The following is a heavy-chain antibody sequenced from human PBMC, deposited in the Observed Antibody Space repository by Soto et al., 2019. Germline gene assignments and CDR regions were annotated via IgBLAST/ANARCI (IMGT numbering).Heavy chain of an antibody. V-gene: IGHV3-33*01. CDR3: ARDRTEAAGTQRLSGSFDP. CDR2: IWYDGSNK. J-gene: IGHJ5*02. Sequence: QVQLVESGGGVVQPGRSLRLSCAASGFTFSSYGMHWVRQAPGKGLEWVAAIWYDGSNKYYADSVKGRFTISRDNSKNTRYMQMNSLRAEDTDVYDCARDRTEAAGTQRLSGSFDPWGQGTLLTV. CDR1: GFTFSSYG. D-gene: IGHD6-13*01.